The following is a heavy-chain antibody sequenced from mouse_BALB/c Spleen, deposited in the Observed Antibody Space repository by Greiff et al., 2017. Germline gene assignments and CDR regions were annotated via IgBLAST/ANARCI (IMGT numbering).Heavy chain of an antibody. CDR1: GYSITSDYA. CDR3: ARGGWLLSWFAY. D-gene: IGHD2-3*01. J-gene: IGHJ3*01. Sequence: VQLKESGPGLVKPSQSLSLTCTVTGYSITSDYAWNWIRQFPGNKLEWMGYISYSGSTSYNPSLKSRISITRDTSKNQFFLQLNSVTTEDTATYYCARGGWLLSWFAYWGQGTLVTVSA. V-gene: IGHV3-2*02. CDR2: ISYSGST.